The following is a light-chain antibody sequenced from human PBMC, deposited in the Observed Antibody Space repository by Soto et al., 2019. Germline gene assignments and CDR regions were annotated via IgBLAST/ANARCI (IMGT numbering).Light chain of an antibody. CDR2: GAS. CDR1: QSVTGNY. CDR3: QQYGSTPQT. J-gene: IGKJ2*01. Sequence: EIVLTQSPGTLSLSPGERATLSCRASQSVTGNYVAWYQQKPGQAPRLLIDGASSRASGIADRISGSGSWTDFTLDIRRLEPEDFAVCYCQQYGSTPQTFGQGTKLEIK. V-gene: IGKV3-20*01.